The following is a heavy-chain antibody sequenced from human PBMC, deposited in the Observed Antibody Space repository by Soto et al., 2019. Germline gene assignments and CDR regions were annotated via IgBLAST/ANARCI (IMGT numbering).Heavy chain of an antibody. V-gene: IGHV1-24*01. J-gene: IGHJ5*02. Sequence: ASVKVSCKVSGDTLTRLSMHWVRQAPGKGLEWMGGFVPDVGETIYAQKFQGRVTITEDKSTDTAYMELSSLRSEDTAVYYCVLVCYDMGIAGHYYLWGQGTLVT. CDR3: VLVCYDMGIAGHYYL. CDR2: FVPDVGET. D-gene: IGHD3-16*01. CDR1: GDTLTRLS.